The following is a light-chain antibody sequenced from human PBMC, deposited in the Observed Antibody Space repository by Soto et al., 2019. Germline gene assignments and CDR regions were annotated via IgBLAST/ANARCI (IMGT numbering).Light chain of an antibody. CDR1: QSVSSK. Sequence: EIVLTQSPVTLSLSPGQRAPLSCRASQSVSSKLAWYQQRPGQAPRLLIYSASTRATGIPARFSGSGSGTEFTLTISSLQSEDFAVYYCQKYNNWPPKFGQGTKVDIK. CDR3: QKYNNWPPK. J-gene: IGKJ1*01. V-gene: IGKV3-15*01. CDR2: SAS.